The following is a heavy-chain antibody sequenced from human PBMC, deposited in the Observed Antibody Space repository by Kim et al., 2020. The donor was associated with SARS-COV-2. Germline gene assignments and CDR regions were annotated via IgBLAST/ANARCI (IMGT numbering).Heavy chain of an antibody. Sequence: GGSLRLSCSASGFTFSSYAMHWVRQAPGKGLEYVSAISSNGGSTYYADSVKGRFTISRDNSKNTLYLQMSSLRAEDTAVYYCVKDLVFTMIVGPGMDVWGQGTTVTVSS. CDR3: VKDLVFTMIVGPGMDV. V-gene: IGHV3-64D*09. CDR1: GFTFSSYA. J-gene: IGHJ6*02. CDR2: ISSNGGST. D-gene: IGHD3-22*01.